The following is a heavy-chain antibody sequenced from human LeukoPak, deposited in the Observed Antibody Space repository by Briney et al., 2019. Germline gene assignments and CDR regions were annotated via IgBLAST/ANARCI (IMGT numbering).Heavy chain of an antibody. J-gene: IGHJ1*01. CDR1: GGSISSSSYY. CDR3: ARCIAAAGSYFQH. CDR2: IYYSGST. V-gene: IGHV4-39*07. Sequence: PSETLSLTCTVSGGSISSSSYYWGWIRQPPGKGLEWIGSIYYSGSTYYNPSLKSRVTISVDTSKNQFSLKLSSVTAADTAVYYCARCIAAAGSYFQHWGQGTLVTVSS. D-gene: IGHD6-13*01.